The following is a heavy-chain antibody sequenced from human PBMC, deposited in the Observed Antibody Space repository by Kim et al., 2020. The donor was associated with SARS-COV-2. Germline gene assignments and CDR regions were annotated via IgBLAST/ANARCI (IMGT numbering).Heavy chain of an antibody. CDR1: GFTFSSYG. CDR2: IWYDGSNK. D-gene: IGHD2-15*01. Sequence: GGSLRLSCAASGFTFSSYGMHWVRQAPGKGLEWVAVIWYDGSNKYYADSVKGRFTISRDNSKNTLYLQMNSLRAEDTAVYYCARDAQPLGYCSGGSCYSGYWGQGTLVTVSS. CDR3: ARDAQPLGYCSGGSCYSGY. V-gene: IGHV3-33*01. J-gene: IGHJ4*02.